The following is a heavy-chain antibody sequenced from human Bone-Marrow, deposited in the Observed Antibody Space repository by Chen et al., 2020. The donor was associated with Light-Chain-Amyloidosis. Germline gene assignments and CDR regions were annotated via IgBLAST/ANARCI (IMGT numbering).Heavy chain of an antibody. D-gene: IGHD3-9*01. CDR1: GFAFSSYA. V-gene: IGHV3-23*04. CDR3: AKDISYDDILPGYPADAFDI. Sequence: EVQLVESGGGLLQRGGSLRLSCAASGFAFSSYAMSWVRPAPGKGLEWVSTISGSGGRRYYGDSGKGRLTIARENSKNALFLQMNSLRAEDTAVYYCAKDISYDDILPGYPADAFDIWGQGTMVTVSS. CDR2: ISGSGGRR. J-gene: IGHJ3*02.